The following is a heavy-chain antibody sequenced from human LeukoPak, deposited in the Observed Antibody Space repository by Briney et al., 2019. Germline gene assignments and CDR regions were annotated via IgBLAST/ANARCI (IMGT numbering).Heavy chain of an antibody. J-gene: IGHJ4*02. D-gene: IGHD3-9*01. V-gene: IGHV5-10-1*01. CDR2: IDPSDSYT. CDR3: ARPRYDILTGYYKDPFDY. Sequence: GESLKISCKGSGYSFTSYWISWVPQIPGKGPEWMGRIDPSDSYTNYSPSFQGHVTIPADKSISTAYLQWSSLKASDTAMYYCARPRYDILTGYYKDPFDYWGQGTLVTVSS. CDR1: GYSFTSYW.